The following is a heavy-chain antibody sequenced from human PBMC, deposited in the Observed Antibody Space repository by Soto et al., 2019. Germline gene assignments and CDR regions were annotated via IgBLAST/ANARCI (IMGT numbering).Heavy chain of an antibody. J-gene: IGHJ6*02. CDR2: IYPGDSDT. CDR3: ARLWGIQLWSRAYYYYGMDV. Sequence: PGESLKISCEGSGYSFTSYWIGWVRQMPGKGLEWMGIIYPGDSDTRYSPSFQGQVTISADKSISTAYLQWSSLKASDTAMYYCARLWGIQLWSRAYYYYGMDVWGQGTTVTVSS. V-gene: IGHV5-51*01. D-gene: IGHD5-18*01. CDR1: GYSFTSYW.